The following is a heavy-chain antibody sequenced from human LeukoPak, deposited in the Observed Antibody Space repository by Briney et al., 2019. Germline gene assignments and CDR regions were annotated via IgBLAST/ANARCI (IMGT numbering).Heavy chain of an antibody. CDR2: INHSGST. V-gene: IGHV4-38-2*02. CDR3: ARHRSYKAFDI. Sequence: SETLSLTCTVSGYFISSGYYWSWIRQPPGKGLEWIGEINHSGSTNYNPSLKSRVTISVDTSKNQFSLKLSSVTAADTAVYYCARHRSYKAFDIWGQGTMVTVSS. CDR1: GYFISSGYY. J-gene: IGHJ3*02. D-gene: IGHD1-1*01.